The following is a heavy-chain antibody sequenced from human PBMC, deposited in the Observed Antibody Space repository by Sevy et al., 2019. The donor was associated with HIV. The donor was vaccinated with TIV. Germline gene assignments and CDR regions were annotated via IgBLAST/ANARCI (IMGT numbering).Heavy chain of an antibody. J-gene: IGHJ4*01. CDR1: GDSISSNNFY. D-gene: IGHD6-19*01. V-gene: IGHV4-39*02. CDR3: AREAVALDY. Sequence: LRETLSLTCTVSGDSISSNNFYWGWVRQPPEKGLEWIGSIYYTGSTYYNPSLKSRVTISVDTSKNQFSLKLTSVTAADTAVYYCAREAVALDYWGQGTLVTVSS. CDR2: IYYTGST.